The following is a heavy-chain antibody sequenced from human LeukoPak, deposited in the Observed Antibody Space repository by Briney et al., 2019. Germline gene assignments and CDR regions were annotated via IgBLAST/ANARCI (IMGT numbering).Heavy chain of an antibody. CDR2: IYPGDSDT. Sequence: GESLKISCKGSGYSFTSYWIGWVRQMPGKGLEWMGIIYPGDSDTRYSPSFRGQVTISADKSISTAYLQWSSLKASDTAMYYCARHRSFVGLDSNNWFDPWGQGTLVTVSS. CDR1: GYSFTSYW. CDR3: ARHRSFVGLDSNNWFDP. D-gene: IGHD2-15*01. J-gene: IGHJ5*02. V-gene: IGHV5-51*01.